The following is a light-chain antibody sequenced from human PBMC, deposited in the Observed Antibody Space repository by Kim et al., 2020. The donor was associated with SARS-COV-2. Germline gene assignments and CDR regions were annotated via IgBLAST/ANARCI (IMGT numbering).Light chain of an antibody. J-gene: IGLJ3*02. Sequence: VTISCAGSNSNSGNDYVSWYQQLPRTAPKLLIYDANKRPSGIPDRFSGSKSGTSATLAITGLQTGDEADYYCGTWDISLSAWVFGGGTKLTVL. CDR1: NSNSGNDY. V-gene: IGLV1-51*01. CDR2: DAN. CDR3: GTWDISLSAWV.